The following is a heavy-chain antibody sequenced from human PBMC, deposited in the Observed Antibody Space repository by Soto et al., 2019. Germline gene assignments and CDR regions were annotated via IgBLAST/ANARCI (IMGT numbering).Heavy chain of an antibody. D-gene: IGHD6-13*01. CDR3: ASWHSSTWSNFDY. Sequence: SETLSLTCTVSGGSVSSENYYWNWIRQPPGKRLEWIGYMHYSGSTNYNPSLKSRVTISVDRSKNQFSLRLSSVTAADTAVYYCASWHSSTWSNFDYWGQGILVTVS. CDR2: MHYSGST. CDR1: GGSVSSENYY. J-gene: IGHJ4*02. V-gene: IGHV4-61*01.